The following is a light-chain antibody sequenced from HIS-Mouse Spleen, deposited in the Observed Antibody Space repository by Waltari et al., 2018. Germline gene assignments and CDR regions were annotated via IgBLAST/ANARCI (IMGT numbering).Light chain of an antibody. J-gene: IGKJ4*01. Sequence: EIVLTQSPATLSLSPGESATLSCSTSQSVSSYLAWYQQKPGQAPRLLIYEASNRATGIPARFSGSGSGTDFTLTISSLEPEDFAVYYCQQRSNWPTFGGGTKVEIK. V-gene: IGKV3-11*01. CDR1: QSVSSY. CDR2: EAS. CDR3: QQRSNWPT.